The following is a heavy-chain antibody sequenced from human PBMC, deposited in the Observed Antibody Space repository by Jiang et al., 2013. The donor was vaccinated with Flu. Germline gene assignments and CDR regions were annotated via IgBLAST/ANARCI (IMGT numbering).Heavy chain of an antibody. V-gene: IGHV4-38-2*02. CDR3: ARDRRAVSGPAGDY. Sequence: GLVKPSGTLSLTCTVSGGISNYYWSWIRQPPGKGLEWIASIYQSGTTYYNPSLKSRVSMSMDTSKNQFSLKLTSMTAADTAVYYCARDRRAVSGPAGDYWGQGTLVIVSS. CDR2: IYQSGTT. J-gene: IGHJ4*02. CDR1: GGISNYY. D-gene: IGHD6-19*01.